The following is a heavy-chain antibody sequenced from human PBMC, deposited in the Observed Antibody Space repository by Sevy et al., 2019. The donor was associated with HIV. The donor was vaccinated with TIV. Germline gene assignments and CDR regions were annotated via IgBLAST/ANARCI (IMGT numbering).Heavy chain of an antibody. CDR1: GFTFSIYA. V-gene: IGHV3-23*01. D-gene: IGHD3-16*02. CDR2: LSGSGGST. J-gene: IGHJ4*02. Sequence: GGSLRLSCAASGFTFSIYAMSWVRQAPGKGLEWVSGLSGSGGSTYYADSVKGRFTMSRDNSKNTLYLQMNSLRAEDTAVYYCAKDQGDYVWGTFRDYWGQGTLVTVSS. CDR3: AKDQGDYVWGTFRDY.